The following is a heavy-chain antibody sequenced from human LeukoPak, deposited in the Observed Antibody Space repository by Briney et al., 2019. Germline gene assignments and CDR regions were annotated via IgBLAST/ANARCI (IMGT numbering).Heavy chain of an antibody. D-gene: IGHD3-22*01. V-gene: IGHV4-30-2*01. Sequence: PSETLSLTCAVSGGSISSGGYSWSWIRQPPGKGLEWIGYIYHSGSTYYNPSLKSRVTISVDRSENQFSLKLSSVTAADTAVYYCARGCYPDYYDSSGYYYVSWFDPWGQGTLVTVSS. CDR1: GGSISSGGYS. CDR3: ARGCYPDYYDSSGYYYVSWFDP. J-gene: IGHJ5*02. CDR2: IYHSGST.